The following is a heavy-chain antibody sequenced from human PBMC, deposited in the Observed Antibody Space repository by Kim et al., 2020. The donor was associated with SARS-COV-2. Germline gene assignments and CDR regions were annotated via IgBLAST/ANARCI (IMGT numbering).Heavy chain of an antibody. CDR3: ARAYYYGSGSYYNNWFDP. CDR2: IYYSGST. J-gene: IGHJ5*02. D-gene: IGHD3-10*01. Sequence: SETLSLTCTVSGGSISSYYWSWIRQPPGKGLEWIGYIYYSGSTKYNPSLKSRVTISVDTSKNQFSLKLSSVTAADTAVYYCARAYYYGSGSYYNNWFDPWGQGTLVTVSS. CDR1: GGSISSYY. V-gene: IGHV4-59*13.